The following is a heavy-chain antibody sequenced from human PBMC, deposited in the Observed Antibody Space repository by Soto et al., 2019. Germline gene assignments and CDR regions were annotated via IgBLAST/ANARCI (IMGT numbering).Heavy chain of an antibody. D-gene: IGHD2-15*01. CDR1: GYSFTSYW. V-gene: IGHV5-51*01. CDR2: IYPGDSDT. J-gene: IGHJ6*02. CDR3: ARQGGYCSXGSCYGVEGYYYYGMDV. Sequence: GESLKISCKGSGYSFTSYWIGWVRQMPGKGLEWMGIIYPGDSDTRYSPSFQGQVTISADKSISTAYLQWSSLKASDTAMYYCARQGGYCSXGSCYGVEGYYYYGMDVWGQGTTVTVSS.